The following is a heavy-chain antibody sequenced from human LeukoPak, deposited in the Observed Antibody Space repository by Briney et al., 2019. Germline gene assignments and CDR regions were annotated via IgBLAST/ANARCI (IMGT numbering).Heavy chain of an antibody. CDR2: IRYDGGVQ. V-gene: IGHV3-30*02. D-gene: IGHD3-22*01. CDR3: AKGSPMIVVDM. Sequence: GGSLRLSCAASGFTFSNYAIHWIRQAPGKGLEWVAYIRYDGGVQNYADSAKGRITISRDNSSNTLHLQKDRMTADTTALYCWAKGSPMIVVDMWGQGTQVIVSS. CDR1: GFTFSNYA. J-gene: IGHJ4*02.